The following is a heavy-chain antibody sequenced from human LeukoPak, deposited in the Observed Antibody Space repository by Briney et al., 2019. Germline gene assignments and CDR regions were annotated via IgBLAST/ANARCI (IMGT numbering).Heavy chain of an antibody. D-gene: IGHD2-2*01. V-gene: IGHV4-34*01. J-gene: IGHJ4*02. CDR1: GGSFSGYY. Sequence: PSETLSLTCAVYGGSFSGYYWSWIRQPPGKGLEWIGEINHSGSTNYNPSLKSRVTISVDTSKNQFSLKLSSVTAADTAVYYCARERLDIVVVPAASFDYWGQGTLVTVSS. CDR2: INHSGST. CDR3: ARERLDIVVVPAASFDY.